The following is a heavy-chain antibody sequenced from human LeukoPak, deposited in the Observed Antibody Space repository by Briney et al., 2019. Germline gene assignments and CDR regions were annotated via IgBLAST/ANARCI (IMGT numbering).Heavy chain of an antibody. Sequence: GGSVRLSCAASGFTFSSYGMHWVRQAPGKGLEWVAFIRYDGSNKYYADSVKGRFTISRDNSKNTLYLQMNSLRAEDTAVYYCARVVGEVAAAGTEYYYYGMDVWGQGTTVTVSS. CDR2: IRYDGSNK. J-gene: IGHJ6*02. D-gene: IGHD6-13*01. V-gene: IGHV3-30*02. CDR1: GFTFSSYG. CDR3: ARVVGEVAAAGTEYYYYGMDV.